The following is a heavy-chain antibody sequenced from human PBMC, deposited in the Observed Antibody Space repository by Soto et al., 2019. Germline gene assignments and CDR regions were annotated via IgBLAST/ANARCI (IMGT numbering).Heavy chain of an antibody. CDR2: IYYSGST. V-gene: IGHV4-59*01. CDR1: GFTLSSYA. D-gene: IGHD2-2*03. CDR3: ASGWMAAFDN. J-gene: IGHJ4*02. Sequence: GSLRLSCAASGFTLSSYAMSWIRQAPGKGLEWIGYIYYSGSTLYNPSLKRRVTISADTAKNQFSLRLTSLTAADTAVYYCASGWMAAFDNWGQGTLVTVSS.